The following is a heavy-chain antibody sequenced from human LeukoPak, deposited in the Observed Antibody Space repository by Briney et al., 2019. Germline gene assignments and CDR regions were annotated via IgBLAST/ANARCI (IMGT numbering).Heavy chain of an antibody. J-gene: IGHJ4*02. Sequence: LDTLSLTCTVSGDSITSFFWSWIRQPPGQGLEWIGSIFSSGSTNYNTSLSSRVSISRDTSKKQFSLKLGSVTAADTAVYFCARGGYGYNRWDYFDYWGQGTLVTVSS. CDR2: IFSSGST. CDR3: ARGGYGYNRWDYFDY. V-gene: IGHV4-59*07. CDR1: GDSITSFF. D-gene: IGHD5-24*01.